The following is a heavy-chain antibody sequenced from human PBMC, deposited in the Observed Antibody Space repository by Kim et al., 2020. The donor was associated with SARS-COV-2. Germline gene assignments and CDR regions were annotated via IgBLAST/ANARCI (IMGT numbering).Heavy chain of an antibody. Sequence: GGSLRLSCAASGFTFSSYGMHWVRQAPGKGLEWVAVISYDGSNKYYTDSVKGRFTISRDNSKNTLYLQMNSLRAEDTAVYYCAKDRVGYYGSGSYYHDAFDIWGQGTMVTVSS. CDR1: GFTFSSYG. V-gene: IGHV3-30*18. CDR3: AKDRVGYYGSGSYYHDAFDI. CDR2: ISYDGSNK. D-gene: IGHD3-10*01. J-gene: IGHJ3*02.